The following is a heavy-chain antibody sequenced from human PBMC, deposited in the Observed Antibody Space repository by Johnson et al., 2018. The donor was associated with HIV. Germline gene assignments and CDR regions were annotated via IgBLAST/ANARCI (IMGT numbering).Heavy chain of an antibody. CDR3: ARDMRWSKAFDI. Sequence: EKLVESGGGVVRPGGSLRLSCAASGFTFDDYGMSWVRKAPGKGLEWVSGINWNGGSTGYADSVKGRFTISRDNAKNSLYLQMNSLRAEDTALYYCARDMRWSKAFDIWGQGTMVTVSS. CDR1: GFTFDDYG. J-gene: IGHJ3*02. D-gene: IGHD3-3*01. CDR2: INWNGGST. V-gene: IGHV3-20*04.